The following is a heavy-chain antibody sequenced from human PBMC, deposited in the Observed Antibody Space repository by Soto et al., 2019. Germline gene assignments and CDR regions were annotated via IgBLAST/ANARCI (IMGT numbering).Heavy chain of an antibody. J-gene: IGHJ4*02. CDR3: ARGSIKWNYRPPPVDY. CDR1: GGSISSGGYY. Sequence: QVQLQESGPGLVKPSQTLSLTCTVSGGSISSGGYYWSWIRQHTGKGLEWIGYIYYSGSTYYNPSLKIRVTFSVDTSKNQFSLKLSSVTAADTAVYYCARGSIKWNYRPPPVDYWGQGTLVTVSS. CDR2: IYYSGST. V-gene: IGHV4-31*03. D-gene: IGHD1-7*01.